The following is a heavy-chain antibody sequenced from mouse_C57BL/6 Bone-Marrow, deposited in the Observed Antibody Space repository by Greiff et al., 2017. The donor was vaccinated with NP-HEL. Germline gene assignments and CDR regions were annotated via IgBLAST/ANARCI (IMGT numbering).Heavy chain of an antibody. Sequence: QVQLQQSGAELVRPGASVKLSCKASGYTFTSYGISWVKQRTGKGLEWIGKIYPRSGNTYYNEKFKGKATLTADKYSSTAYMELRSLTSEDSAVYFCARPVDYGSSYLGVDYWGPGTTLTVSS. J-gene: IGHJ2*01. D-gene: IGHD1-1*01. V-gene: IGHV1-81*01. CDR2: IYPRSGNT. CDR3: ARPVDYGSSYLGVDY. CDR1: GYTFTSYG.